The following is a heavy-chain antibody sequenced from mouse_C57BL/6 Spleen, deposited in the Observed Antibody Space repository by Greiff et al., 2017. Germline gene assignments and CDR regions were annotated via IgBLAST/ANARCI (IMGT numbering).Heavy chain of an antibody. CDR2: IDPKSGGT. J-gene: IGHJ2*01. D-gene: IGHD1-1*01. Sequence: VQLQQPGAELVKPGASVKLSCKASGYTFTSYWMHWVKQRPGRGLEWIGRIDPKSGGTKYNEKFKSKATLTVDKPSSTAYMQLSSLTSEDSAVYYCARSNYGSSYGYFDYWGQGTTLTVSS. CDR3: ARSNYGSSYGYFDY. CDR1: GYTFTSYW. V-gene: IGHV1-72*01.